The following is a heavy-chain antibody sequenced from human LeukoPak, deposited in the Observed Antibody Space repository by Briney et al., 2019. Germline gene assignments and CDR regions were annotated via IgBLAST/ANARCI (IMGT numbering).Heavy chain of an antibody. D-gene: IGHD6-6*01. J-gene: IGHJ4*02. CDR3: ARGQSWSRPFDY. Sequence: SETLSLTCAVYGGSFSGYYWSLIRQPPGKGLEWIGEINHSGSTNYNPSLKSRVTISVDTSKNQFSLKLSSVTAADTAVYYCARGQSWSRPFDYWGQGTLVTVSS. CDR1: GGSFSGYY. V-gene: IGHV4-34*01. CDR2: INHSGST.